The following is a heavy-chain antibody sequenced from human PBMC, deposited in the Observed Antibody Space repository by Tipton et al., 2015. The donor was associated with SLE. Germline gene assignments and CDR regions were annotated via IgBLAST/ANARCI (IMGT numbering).Heavy chain of an antibody. CDR1: GGSITNSNYF. CDR3: ARDQGSLPGY. V-gene: IGHV4-39*07. CDR2: IYYSGST. Sequence: TLSLTCSVSGGSITNSNYFWGWIRQPPGKGLEWIGSIYYSGSTYYNPSLKSRVTISVDTSKNQFSLKLSSVTAADTAVYYCARDQGSLPGYWGQGTLVTVSS. J-gene: IGHJ4*02. D-gene: IGHD3-16*01.